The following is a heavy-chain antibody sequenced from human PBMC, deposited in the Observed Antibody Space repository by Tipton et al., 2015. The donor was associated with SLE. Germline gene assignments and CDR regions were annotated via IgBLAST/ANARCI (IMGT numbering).Heavy chain of an antibody. CDR2: IYYSGST. Sequence: TLSLTCTVSGGSISSHYWSWIRQPPGKGLEWIGYIYYSGSTNYNPSLKSRVTISVDTSKNQFSLKLSSVTAADTAVYYCARDRIAAGPRWFDPWGQGTLVTVSS. CDR3: ARDRIAAGPRWFDP. D-gene: IGHD6-13*01. CDR1: GGSISSHY. J-gene: IGHJ5*02. V-gene: IGHV4-59*11.